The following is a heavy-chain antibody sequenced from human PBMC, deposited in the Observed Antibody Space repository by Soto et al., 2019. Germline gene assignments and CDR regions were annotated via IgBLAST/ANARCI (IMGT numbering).Heavy chain of an antibody. J-gene: IGHJ3*02. CDR2: ISGSGGST. V-gene: IGHV3-23*01. Sequence: LRLSCAASGFTFSSYAMSWVRQAPGKGLEWVSAISGSGGSTYYADSVKGRFTISRDNSKNTLYLQMNSLRAEDTAVYYCAKDGIRYFDWLLPSEDAFDICGQGTMVTVSS. CDR3: AKDGIRYFDWLLPSEDAFDI. D-gene: IGHD3-9*01. CDR1: GFTFSSYA.